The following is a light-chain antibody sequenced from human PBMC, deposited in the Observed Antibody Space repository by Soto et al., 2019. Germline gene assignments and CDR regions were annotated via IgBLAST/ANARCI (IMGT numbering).Light chain of an antibody. V-gene: IGKV3-11*01. CDR1: LSVNSY. Sequence: EIVLTQSPAALSLSPGGRATLSCRASLSVNSYLAWYQQKPGQAPRLLIYDASNRAAGIPPRFSGSGSGTDFTLTISTLEPEDSAVYYCQQRSNWPRTFGQGTKVDIK. CDR3: QQRSNWPRT. CDR2: DAS. J-gene: IGKJ1*01.